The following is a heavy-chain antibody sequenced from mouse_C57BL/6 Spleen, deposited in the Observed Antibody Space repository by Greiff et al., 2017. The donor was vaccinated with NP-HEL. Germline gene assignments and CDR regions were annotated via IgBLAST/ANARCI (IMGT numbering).Heavy chain of an antibody. J-gene: IGHJ3*01. V-gene: IGHV1-63*01. CDR1: GYTFTNYW. CDR2: IYPGGGYT. CDR3: ARRDDYDGFAY. Sequence: QVQLQQSGAELVRPGTLVKMSCKASGYTFTNYWIGWAKQRPGHGLEWIGDIYPGGGYTNYNEKFKGKATLTADKSSSTAYMQFSSLTSEDSAIYYCARRDDYDGFAYWGQGTLVTVSA. D-gene: IGHD2-4*01.